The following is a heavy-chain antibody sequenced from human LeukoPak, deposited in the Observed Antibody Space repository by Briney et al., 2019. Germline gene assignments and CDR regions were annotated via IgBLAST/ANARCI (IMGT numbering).Heavy chain of an antibody. CDR3: ARPRVGATGWFDP. Sequence: GSLRLSCAASGFTFSSYEMNWVRQAPGKGLEWVSYISSSSSTIYYADSVKGRFTISRDNAKNSLYLQMNSLRAEDTAVYYCARPRVGATGWFDPWGQGTLVTVSS. V-gene: IGHV3-48*01. D-gene: IGHD1-26*01. CDR2: ISSSSSTI. J-gene: IGHJ5*02. CDR1: GFTFSSYE.